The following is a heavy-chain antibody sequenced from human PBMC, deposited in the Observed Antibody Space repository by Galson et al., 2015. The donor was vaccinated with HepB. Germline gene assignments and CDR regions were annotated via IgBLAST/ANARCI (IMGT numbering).Heavy chain of an antibody. V-gene: IGHV1-8*01. CDR1: GYTFTSYD. CDR3: ARLLRRDFWSGYAYYYYYYMDV. CDR2: MNPNSGNT. J-gene: IGHJ6*03. D-gene: IGHD3-3*01. Sequence: SVKVSCKASGYTFTSYDINWVRQATGQGLEWMGWMNPNSGNTGYAQKFQGRVTMTRNTSISTAYMELSSLRSEDTAVYYCARLLRRDFWSGYAYYYYYYMDVWGKGTTVTVSS.